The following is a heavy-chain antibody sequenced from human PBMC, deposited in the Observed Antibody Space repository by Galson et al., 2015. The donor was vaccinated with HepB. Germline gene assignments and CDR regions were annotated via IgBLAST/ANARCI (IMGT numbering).Heavy chain of an antibody. CDR1: GGTFSHYA. Sequence: SVKVSCKASGGTFSHYAITWVRQAPGQGLEWMGGIIPTFATANYAQKFQGRVTITADESTNTAYMELSSLRSEDTAVYYCAGGLRRGYNYGAGDYWGPGTLVTVSS. CDR2: IIPTFATA. J-gene: IGHJ4*02. D-gene: IGHD5-18*01. CDR3: AGGLRRGYNYGAGDY. V-gene: IGHV1-69*13.